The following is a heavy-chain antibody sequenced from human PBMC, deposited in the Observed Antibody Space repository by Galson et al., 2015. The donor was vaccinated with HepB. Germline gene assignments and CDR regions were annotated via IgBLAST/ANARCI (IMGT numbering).Heavy chain of an antibody. Sequence: PALVKPTQTLTLTCTFSGFSLSTSAVGVAWIRQPPGKALEWLALIYGDDDKNYSPALKSRVTITKATSQNQVVLTMTNMDPVDTATYYCAHRQGLRYVVSGAYDFWDQWTLVNVAS. V-gene: IGHV2-5*02. CDR1: GFSLSTSAVG. CDR2: IYGDDDK. J-gene: IGHJ4*02. D-gene: IGHD3-16*02. CDR3: AHRQGLRYVVSGAYDF.